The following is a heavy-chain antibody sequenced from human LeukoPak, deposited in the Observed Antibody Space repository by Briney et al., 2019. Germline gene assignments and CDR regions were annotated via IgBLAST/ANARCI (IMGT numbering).Heavy chain of an antibody. CDR2: IYYSGST. D-gene: IGHD2-15*01. Sequence: SETLSLTCTVSGGSISSYYWSWIRQPPGKGLEWIGYIYYSGSTNYNPSLKSRVTISVDTSKNQLSLKLSSVTAADTAVYYCARVWVAATPWFDPWGQGTLVTVSS. J-gene: IGHJ5*02. CDR1: GGSISSYY. V-gene: IGHV4-59*01. CDR3: ARVWVAATPWFDP.